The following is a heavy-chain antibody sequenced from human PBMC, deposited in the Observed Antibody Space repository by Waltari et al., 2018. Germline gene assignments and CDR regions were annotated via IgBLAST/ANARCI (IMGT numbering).Heavy chain of an antibody. CDR3: ARDLYSSGPREADS. CDR1: GFTFSDHA. CDR2: ISYEGSNK. Sequence: QVHLVESGGGVVQPGRSLRLSCVGSGFTFSDHARHWVRQDPGMGLEWVAIISYEGSNKYYADSVRGRFTISRENSKNMLYLEMNSLRAEDTAVYYCARDLYSSGPREADSWGQGTLVAVSS. D-gene: IGHD3-22*01. J-gene: IGHJ4*02. V-gene: IGHV3-30*04.